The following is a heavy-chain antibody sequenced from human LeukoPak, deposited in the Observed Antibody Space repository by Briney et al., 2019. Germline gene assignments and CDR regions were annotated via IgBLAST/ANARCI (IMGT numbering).Heavy chain of an antibody. CDR2: INHSGST. CDR3: ARGRGYCSSTSCYAPYGY. J-gene: IGHJ4*02. V-gene: IGHV4-34*01. Sequence: SETLSLTYAVYGGSFRGYYWSWLRRPPGKGLEWIGEINHSGSTNYNPSLKSRVTISVDSSKNQFSLKLSSVTAADTAVYYCARGRGYCSSTSCYAPYGYWGQGTLVTVSS. CDR1: GGSFRGYY. D-gene: IGHD2-2*01.